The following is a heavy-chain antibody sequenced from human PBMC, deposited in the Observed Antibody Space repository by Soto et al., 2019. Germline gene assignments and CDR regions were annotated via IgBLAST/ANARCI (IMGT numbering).Heavy chain of an antibody. CDR1: NASLSSSNW. CDR3: VRDESHYASLTGSRLWRAFDI. CDR2: IYQTGRT. J-gene: IGHJ3*02. D-gene: IGHD3-9*01. Sequence: QVQLHESGPSLVKPSGTLSLTCVITNASLSSSNWWSLVRQAPGKGLEWIGEIYQTGRTNYAPSLKSRVPLSIAKSNNLCSLRLTSLTAADTAVYYWVRDESHYASLTGSRLWRAFDILGQGTMVTVSS. V-gene: IGHV4-4*02.